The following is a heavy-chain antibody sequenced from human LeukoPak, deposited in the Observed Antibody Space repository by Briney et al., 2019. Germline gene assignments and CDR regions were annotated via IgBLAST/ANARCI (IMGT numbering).Heavy chain of an antibody. D-gene: IGHD6-13*01. CDR3: AGPASIAAAGYDAFDI. V-gene: IGHV3-23*01. CDR1: AFTFSDYA. Sequence: GGSLRLSCAASAFTFSDYAMSWVRQAPGKGLEWVSTISGSGTSTYYAVSVKGRFSISRDNSKNTLYLQMNSLRAEDTAVYYCAGPASIAAAGYDAFDIWGQGTMVTVSS. CDR2: ISGSGTST. J-gene: IGHJ3*02.